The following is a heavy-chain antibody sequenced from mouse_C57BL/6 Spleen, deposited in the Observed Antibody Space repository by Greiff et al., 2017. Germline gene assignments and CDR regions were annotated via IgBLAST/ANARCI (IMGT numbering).Heavy chain of an antibody. V-gene: IGHV1-50*01. CDR1: GYTFTSYW. J-gene: IGHJ3*01. CDR2: IDPSDSYT. Sequence: QVQLKQPGAELVKPGASVKLSCKASGYTFTSYWMQWVKQRPGQGLEWIGEIDPSDSYTNYNQKFKGKATLTVDTSASTAYMQLSSLTSEDSAVYYCARADDGSTPFAYWGQGTLVTGSA. CDR3: ARADDGSTPFAY. D-gene: IGHD1-1*01.